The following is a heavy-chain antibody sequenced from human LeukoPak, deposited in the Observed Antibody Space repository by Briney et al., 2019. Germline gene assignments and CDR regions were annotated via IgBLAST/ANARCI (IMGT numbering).Heavy chain of an antibody. V-gene: IGHV3-33*06. D-gene: IGHD2-2*01. CDR3: AKRALGYCSSTSCPSGLDFDY. CDR2: IWYDGSNK. Sequence: PGRSLRLSCAASGFTFSSYGMHWVRQAPGKGLEWVAVIWYDGSNKYYADSVKGRFTISRDNSKNTLYLQMNSLRAEDTAVYYCAKRALGYCSSTSCPSGLDFDYWGQGTLVTVSS. CDR1: GFTFSSYG. J-gene: IGHJ4*02.